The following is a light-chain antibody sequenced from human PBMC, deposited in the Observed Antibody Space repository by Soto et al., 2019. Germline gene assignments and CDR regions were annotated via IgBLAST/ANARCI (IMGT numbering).Light chain of an antibody. V-gene: IGLV2-14*03. Sequence: QSALTQPASVSGSPGQSITISCIGTSSDVGGYNYVSWYQHHPGKAPKLMIYDVSNRPSGVSNRFSGSKSGNTASLTISGLQAEDEADYYCSSYTSSSPVVFGGGTKVTVL. CDR1: SSDVGGYNY. J-gene: IGLJ2*01. CDR2: DVS. CDR3: SSYTSSSPVV.